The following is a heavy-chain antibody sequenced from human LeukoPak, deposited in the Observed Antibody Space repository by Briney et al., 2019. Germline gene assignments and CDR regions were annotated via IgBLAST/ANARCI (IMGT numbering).Heavy chain of an antibody. CDR3: ARDHEDGGGATLGY. CDR1: GFTFSSHW. V-gene: IGHV3-7*01. CDR2: IKKDGSEK. Sequence: AGGSLRLSCAASGFTFSSHWMSWVRQAPGKGLEWVANIKKDGSEKYYVDAVKGRFTISRDNAKTSLYLQMNSLRAEDTAVYYCARDHEDGGGATLGYWGQGTLVTVSS. J-gene: IGHJ4*02. D-gene: IGHD1-26*01.